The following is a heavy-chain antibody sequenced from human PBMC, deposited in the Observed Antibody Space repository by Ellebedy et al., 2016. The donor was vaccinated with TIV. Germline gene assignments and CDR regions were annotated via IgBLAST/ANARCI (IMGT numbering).Heavy chain of an antibody. CDR3: AREGGHGGIYYKGRRAFDI. J-gene: IGHJ3*02. CDR1: GYTFTSYY. V-gene: IGHV1-46*03. Sequence: ASVKVSXXASGYTFTSYYMHWVRQAPGQGLEWMGIINPSGGSTSYAQKFQGGVTLTRDTSMSTVYMELNSLRSEDTAVYYCAREGGHGGIYYKGRRAFDIWGQGTMVTVSS. CDR2: INPSGGST. D-gene: IGHD1-26*01.